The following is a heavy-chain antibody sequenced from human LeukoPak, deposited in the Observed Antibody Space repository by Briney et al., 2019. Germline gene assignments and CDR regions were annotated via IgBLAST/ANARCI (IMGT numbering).Heavy chain of an antibody. CDR3: AKDQSPVRRLGWYFDL. Sequence: PGRSLRLSCAASGLASSSYGMHWVRQAPGKGLEWVAVISYDGSNKYYADSVKGRFTISRDNSKNTLYLQMNSLRAEDTAVYYCAKDQSPVRRLGWYFDLWGRGTLVTVSS. CDR1: GLASSSYG. V-gene: IGHV3-30*18. CDR2: ISYDGSNK. J-gene: IGHJ2*01.